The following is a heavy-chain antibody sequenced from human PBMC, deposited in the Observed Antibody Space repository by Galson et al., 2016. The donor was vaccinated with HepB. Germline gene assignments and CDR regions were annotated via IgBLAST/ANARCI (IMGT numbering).Heavy chain of an antibody. CDR3: ARHYHKHYFDY. Sequence: SLRLSCAASGFTFNNAWMTWVRQAPGKGLEWVGRIKSKTEGGTTDYAAPVKGRFTISRDDSKNMLYLHMNSLKTEDTAFYYCARHYHKHYFDYWGQGTLVTVAS. CDR2: IKSKTEGGTT. D-gene: IGHD3-10*01. CDR1: GFTFNNAW. J-gene: IGHJ4*02. V-gene: IGHV3-15*01.